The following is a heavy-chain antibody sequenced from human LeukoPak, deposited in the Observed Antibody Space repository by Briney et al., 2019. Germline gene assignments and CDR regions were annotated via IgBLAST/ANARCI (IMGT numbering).Heavy chain of an antibody. D-gene: IGHD6-6*01. V-gene: IGHV4-34*01. Sequence: PSETLSLTCAVYGGSFSGYYWSWIRQPPGKGLEWIGEINHSGSTNYNPSLKSRVTISVDTSKNQFSLKLSSVTAADTAVYYCARRGSSIAPRDIDYWGQGAPVTVSS. CDR3: ARRGSSIAPRDIDY. CDR1: GGSFSGYY. J-gene: IGHJ4*02. CDR2: INHSGST.